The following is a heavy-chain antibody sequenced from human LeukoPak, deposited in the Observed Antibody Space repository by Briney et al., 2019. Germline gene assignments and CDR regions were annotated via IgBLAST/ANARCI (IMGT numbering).Heavy chain of an antibody. D-gene: IGHD3-3*01. CDR2: ISGDGGST. Sequence: GGSLRLSCAASGXTFDDYAMHWVRQAPGKGLESVSLISGDGGSTYYADSVKGRFTISRDNSKNSLYLQMNSLRTEDTALYYCAKVEVYDFWSGYYWFDYWGQGTLVTVSS. CDR1: GXTFDDYA. V-gene: IGHV3-43*02. J-gene: IGHJ4*02. CDR3: AKVEVYDFWSGYYWFDY.